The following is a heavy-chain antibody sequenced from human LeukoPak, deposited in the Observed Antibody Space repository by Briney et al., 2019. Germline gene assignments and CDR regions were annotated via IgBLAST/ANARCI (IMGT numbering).Heavy chain of an antibody. D-gene: IGHD3-22*01. Sequence: SGTLSLTCAVSGGSISSSNWWSWVRQPPGKGLEWIGEIYHSGSTYYNPSLKSRVTISVDTSKNQFSLKLSSVTAADTAVYYCARGPPPLLRLYYMDVWGKGTTVTVSS. CDR3: ARGPPPLLRLYYMDV. CDR1: GGSISSSNW. CDR2: IYHSGST. J-gene: IGHJ6*03. V-gene: IGHV4-4*02.